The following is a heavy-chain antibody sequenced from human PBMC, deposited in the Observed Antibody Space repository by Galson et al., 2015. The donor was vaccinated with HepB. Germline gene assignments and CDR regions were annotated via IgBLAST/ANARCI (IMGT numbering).Heavy chain of an antibody. CDR3: VRAAFSGTLYAPGDF. D-gene: IGHD5-12*01. Sequence: SLRLSCAASGFMFNRYSMNWVRQSPGKGLEWLSNISGGSSYIYDADSVKGRFTISRDNARNSLYLQMNSLRAEDTAVYCCVRAAFSGTLYAPGDFWGQGTLVTVSS. V-gene: IGHV3-21*01. CDR1: GFMFNRYS. J-gene: IGHJ4*02. CDR2: ISGGSSYI.